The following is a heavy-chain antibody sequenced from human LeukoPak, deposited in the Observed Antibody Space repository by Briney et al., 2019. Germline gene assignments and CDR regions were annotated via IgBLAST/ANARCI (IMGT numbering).Heavy chain of an antibody. CDR1: GDTFSSYA. Sequence: ASVKVSCKASGDTFSSYAISWARQAPGQGLEWMARIIPIFGTSDYAQKFQGRVTITTDESTSTAFMELSGLRSEDTAVYYCTKDHEGYFDYWGQGSLVTVSS. CDR2: IIPIFGTS. J-gene: IGHJ4*02. V-gene: IGHV1-69*05. CDR3: TKDHEGYFDY.